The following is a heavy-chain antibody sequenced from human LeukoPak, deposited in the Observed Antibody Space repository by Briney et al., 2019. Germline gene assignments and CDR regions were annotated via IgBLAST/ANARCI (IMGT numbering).Heavy chain of an antibody. CDR1: GFTFSSYA. CDR2: ISNSGGNT. Sequence: GGPLRLSCAASGFTFSSYAIVWVRQSPGKGLEWVSAISNSGGNTYYADSMKGRFTISRDNSKNTLYLQMNSLRAEDTAVYYCARDLAGSAVYYYDYWGQGTLVTVSS. D-gene: IGHD2-8*01. J-gene: IGHJ4*02. V-gene: IGHV3-23*01. CDR3: ARDLAGSAVYYYDY.